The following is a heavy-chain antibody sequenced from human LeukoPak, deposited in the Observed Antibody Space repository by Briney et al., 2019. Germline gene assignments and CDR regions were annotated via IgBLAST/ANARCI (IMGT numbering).Heavy chain of an antibody. J-gene: IGHJ5*02. Sequence: CGPTLVKPTQTLTLTCTSSGFSLSTSGVGVGWIRQPPGKALDWLALIYWSDDKRYSPSLKSRLTITKDTSKNQVVLTMTNMDPVDTATYYCTYVKYQLADPWGQGTLVTVSS. V-gene: IGHV2-5*01. CDR1: GFSLSTSGVG. CDR2: IYWSDDK. D-gene: IGHD2-2*01. CDR3: TYVKYQLADP.